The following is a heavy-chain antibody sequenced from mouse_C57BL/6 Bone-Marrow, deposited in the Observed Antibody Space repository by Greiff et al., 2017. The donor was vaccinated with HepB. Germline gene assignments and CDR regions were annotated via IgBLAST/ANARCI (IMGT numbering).Heavy chain of an antibody. D-gene: IGHD4-1*01. CDR1: GFTFSSYA. CDR3: ARDPVGRENAY. Sequence: EVKLVESGGGLVKPGGSLKLSCAASGFTFSSYAMSWVRQTPEKRLEWVATISDGGSYTYYPDNVKGRFTISRDNAKNNLYLQMSHLKSEDTAMYYCARDPVGRENAYWGQGTLVTVSA. V-gene: IGHV5-4*01. J-gene: IGHJ3*01. CDR2: ISDGGSYT.